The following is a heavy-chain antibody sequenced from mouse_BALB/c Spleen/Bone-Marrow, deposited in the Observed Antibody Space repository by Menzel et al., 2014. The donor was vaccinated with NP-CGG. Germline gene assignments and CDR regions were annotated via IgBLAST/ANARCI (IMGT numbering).Heavy chain of an antibody. D-gene: IGHD2-3*01. CDR2: IWAGGST. J-gene: IGHJ1*01. CDR1: GFSLTSYG. Sequence: VKLVESGPGLVAPSQSLSITCTVSGFSLTSYGVHWVCQPPGKGLEWLGVIWAGGSTNYNSALMSRLSISKDNSKSQVFLKMNSLQTDDKAMYYCVRGGGDGYYNWYFDVWGAGTTVPVSS. CDR3: VRGGGDGYYNWYFDV. V-gene: IGHV2-9*02.